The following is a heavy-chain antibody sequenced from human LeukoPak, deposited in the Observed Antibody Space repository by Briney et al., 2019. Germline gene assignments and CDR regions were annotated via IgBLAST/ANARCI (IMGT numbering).Heavy chain of an antibody. Sequence: ASETLSLTCTVSGGSISSYYWSWIRQPPRKGLEWIGYIYYSGSTNYNPSLKSRVTISVDTSKNQFSLKLGSVTAADTAVYYCARVGRGYSYGPPPNYYYYYYMDVWGKGTTVTVSS. J-gene: IGHJ6*03. CDR2: IYYSGST. V-gene: IGHV4-59*01. D-gene: IGHD5-18*01. CDR1: GGSISSYY. CDR3: ARVGRGYSYGPPPNYYYYYYMDV.